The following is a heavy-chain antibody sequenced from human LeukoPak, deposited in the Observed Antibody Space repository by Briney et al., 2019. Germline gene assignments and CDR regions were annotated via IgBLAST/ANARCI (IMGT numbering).Heavy chain of an antibody. Sequence: PGGSLRLSCAASGFTVSSNYMSWVRQAPGKGLEWVSVIYSGGSTYYADSVKGRFTISRDNSKNTLYLQMNSLRAEDTAVYYCAGDLTKYYDSSGPVGYWGQGTLVTVSS. CDR2: IYSGGST. D-gene: IGHD3-22*01. V-gene: IGHV3-66*01. CDR3: AGDLTKYYDSSGPVGY. CDR1: GFTVSSNY. J-gene: IGHJ4*02.